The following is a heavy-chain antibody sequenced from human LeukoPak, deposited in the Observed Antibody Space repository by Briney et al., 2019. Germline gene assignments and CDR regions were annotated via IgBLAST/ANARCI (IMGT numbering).Heavy chain of an antibody. CDR3: ATLLWFGELLYSPRFDY. V-gene: IGHV1-2*02. Sequence: ASVKVSCKASGYIFTGYYLHWVRQAPGQGLEWMGWINPNSGATNYAQKFQGRVTMTRDTSITTAYMELSRLRSDDTAVYYCATLLWFGELLYSPRFDYWGQGTLVTVSS. CDR2: INPNSGAT. CDR1: GYIFTGYY. J-gene: IGHJ4*02. D-gene: IGHD3-10*01.